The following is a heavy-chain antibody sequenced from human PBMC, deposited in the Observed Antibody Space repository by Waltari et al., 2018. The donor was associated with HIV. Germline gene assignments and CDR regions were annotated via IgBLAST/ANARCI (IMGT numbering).Heavy chain of an antibody. CDR1: GGSILSSDSY. CDR3: ARHLRGHGFLAKLYYFDF. CDR2: IYYGGST. D-gene: IGHD3-3*01. V-gene: IGHV4-39*01. Sequence: QLQMQESGPGLVKPSETLSLTCSVSGGSILSSDSYCAWIRQSPGKGLEWIGNIYYGGSTYYNPSLQSRVTISVDTSKNQFSLRLNSVTAADTAVYFCARHLRGHGFLAKLYYFDFWGQGALVTVSS. J-gene: IGHJ4*02.